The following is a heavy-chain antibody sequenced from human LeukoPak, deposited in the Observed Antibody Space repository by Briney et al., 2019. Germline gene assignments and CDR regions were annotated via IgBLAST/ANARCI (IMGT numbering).Heavy chain of an antibody. CDR1: GGTFSSYA. D-gene: IGHD4-17*01. CDR2: IIPIFGTA. Sequence: GASVKVSCKASGGTFSSYAISWVRQAPGQGLEWMGGIIPIFGTANYAQKFQGRVTITADESTSTAYMELSSLRSEDTAVYYCARAFVDVYGDYSKVHYGMDVWGQGTTVTVSS. CDR3: ARAFVDVYGDYSKVHYGMDV. V-gene: IGHV1-69*13. J-gene: IGHJ6*02.